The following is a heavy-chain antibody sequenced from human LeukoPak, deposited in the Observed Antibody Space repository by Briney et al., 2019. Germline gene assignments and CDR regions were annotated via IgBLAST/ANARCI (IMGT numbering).Heavy chain of an antibody. CDR3: ARERTTHWELRGRIVYEGRDAFDI. D-gene: IGHD1-26*01. CDR2: IYTGGSN. J-gene: IGHJ3*02. Sequence: SETLSLTCPVSGGSPISYYWSWIRQPAEKGLEWIGRIYTGGSNNINTSLKGRVTMSVATPRNQCSLKLSSVTAAEAAVYYCARERTTHWELRGRIVYEGRDAFDIWGQGTMGTVSS. CDR1: GGSPISYY. V-gene: IGHV4-4*07.